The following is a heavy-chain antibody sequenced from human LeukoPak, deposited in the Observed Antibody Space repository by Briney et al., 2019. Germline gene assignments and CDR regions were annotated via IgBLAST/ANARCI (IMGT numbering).Heavy chain of an antibody. CDR3: ARDDAYYFDY. J-gene: IGHJ4*02. CDR2: IYTSGST. V-gene: IGHV4-61*02. CDR1: GGSISSSSYY. Sequence: SETLSLTCTVSGGSISSSSYYWSWIRQPAGKGLEWIGRIYTSGSTNYNPSLKNRVTISADTSKNQFSLKLSSVTAADTAVYYCARDDAYYFDYWGQGILVTVSS.